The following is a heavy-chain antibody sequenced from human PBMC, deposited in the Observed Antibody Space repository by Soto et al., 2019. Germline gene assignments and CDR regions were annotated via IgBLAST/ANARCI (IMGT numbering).Heavy chain of an antibody. CDR2: ISYDGSDE. V-gene: IGHV3-30*18. CDR1: GFIFSTYG. Sequence: GGSLRLSCAASGFIFSTYGMHWVRQAPGKGLEWVAVISYDGSDENYADSVKGRLTISRDNSKNTLYLQMNSLRVEDTAVYYCAKATPIGTERLDYRGQRTLVTVSS. CDR3: AKATPIGTERLDY. D-gene: IGHD5-12*01. J-gene: IGHJ4*02.